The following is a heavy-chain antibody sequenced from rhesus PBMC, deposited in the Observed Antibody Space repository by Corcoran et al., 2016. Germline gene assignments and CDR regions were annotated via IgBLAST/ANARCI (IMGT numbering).Heavy chain of an antibody. CDR1: GGSIRYDY. Sequence: QLQLQESGPGLVKPSETLSLTCGVSGGSIRYDYCHWIRPAPGKGLGWLGYIDGSGGRPTSTPSLKSRFTLSVATPKNHPYWKLNSGTAAETAVYYVARDQGISYGVDFWGPGVLFTVSS. V-gene: IGHV4S11*01. CDR3: ARDQGISYGVDF. J-gene: IGHJ4*01. CDR2: IDGSGGRP. D-gene: IGHD3-16*01.